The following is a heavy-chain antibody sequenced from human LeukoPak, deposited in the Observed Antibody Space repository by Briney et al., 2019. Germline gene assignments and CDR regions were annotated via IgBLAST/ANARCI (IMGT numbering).Heavy chain of an antibody. CDR3: ARVGYYESSGYYEY. Sequence: ASVKVSCKASGYTLTDYYMHWVRQAPGQGLEWMGRINPNRGGTNYAQKFQGRVTMTRDTSISTVYMELSRLRSDDTAAYYCARVGYYESSGYYEYWGQGTLVTVSS. J-gene: IGHJ4*02. CDR1: GYTLTDYY. CDR2: INPNRGGT. D-gene: IGHD3-22*01. V-gene: IGHV1-2*06.